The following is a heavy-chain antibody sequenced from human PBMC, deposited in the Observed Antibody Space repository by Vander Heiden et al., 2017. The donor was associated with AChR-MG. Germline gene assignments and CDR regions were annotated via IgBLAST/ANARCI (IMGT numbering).Heavy chain of an antibody. Sequence: QVRLQQWGAGLLRPSETLSLTCGVSGGSLSGYFWNWMRRPPGRGLEWIGDINHNGNTKDNPSLRSRLTISVDPAKNEISLKLDFVTAADTGVYYCAGGEAAGNGDFGMDVWGQGTSVIVSS. CDR3: AGGEAAGNGDFGMDV. V-gene: IGHV4-34*02. CDR2: INHNGNT. D-gene: IGHD6-13*01. CDR1: GGSLSGYF. J-gene: IGHJ6*02.